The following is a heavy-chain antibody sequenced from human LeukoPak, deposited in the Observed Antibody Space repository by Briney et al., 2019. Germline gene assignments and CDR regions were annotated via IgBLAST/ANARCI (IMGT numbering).Heavy chain of an antibody. J-gene: IGHJ4*02. Sequence: SETLSLTCAVSGGSISSGGYSWSWIRQPPGKGLEWIGYIYHSGSTYYNPSLKSRVTISVDRSKNQFSLKLSSVTAADTAVYYCARNDYGDYVEDYWGQGTLVTVSS. D-gene: IGHD4-17*01. CDR2: IYHSGST. V-gene: IGHV4-30-2*01. CDR1: GGSISSGGYS. CDR3: ARNDYGDYVEDY.